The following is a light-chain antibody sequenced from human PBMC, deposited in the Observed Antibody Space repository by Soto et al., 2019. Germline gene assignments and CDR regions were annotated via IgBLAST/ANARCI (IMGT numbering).Light chain of an antibody. CDR2: WAS. CDR1: QSVLSSSNNKNY. Sequence: DIVMTQSPDSLAVSLGERATINCKSSQSVLSSSNNKNYLAWYQQKPGQPPKLLIYWASTRESGVPDRFSGSGSGTDFTLTISSLQAEDVAVHYCQQYYTPPYTFGQGTKLEIK. CDR3: QQYYTPPYT. V-gene: IGKV4-1*01. J-gene: IGKJ2*01.